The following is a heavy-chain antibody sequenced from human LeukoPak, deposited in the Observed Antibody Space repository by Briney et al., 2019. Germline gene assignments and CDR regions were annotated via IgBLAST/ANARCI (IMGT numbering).Heavy chain of an antibody. D-gene: IGHD3-3*01. J-gene: IGHJ4*02. Sequence: WGSLRLSCAASGFIFNSYAMTWVRQSPGKGLQHVSAISTTGETTYYANPLQDRFTVSRDNSKNTLYLQMGSLRPEDTAVYFCARARNFWSGYPVFFDSWGRGILVTVSS. CDR2: ISTTGETT. CDR1: GFIFNSYA. V-gene: IGHV3-64*01. CDR3: ARARNFWSGYPVFFDS.